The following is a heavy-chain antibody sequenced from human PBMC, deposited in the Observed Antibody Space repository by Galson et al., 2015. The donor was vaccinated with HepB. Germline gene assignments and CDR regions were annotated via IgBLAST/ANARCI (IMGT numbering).Heavy chain of an antibody. CDR3: ARLSTVTTPYYYYYGMDV. CDR2: INTNTGNP. Sequence: SVKVSCKASGYTFTSYAMNWVRQAPGQGLEWMGWINTNTGNPTYAQGFTGRFVFSLDTSVSTAYLQVSSLKAEDTAVYYCARLSTVTTPYYYYYGMDVWGQGTTVTVSS. D-gene: IGHD4-17*01. J-gene: IGHJ6*02. V-gene: IGHV7-4-1*02. CDR1: GYTFTSYA.